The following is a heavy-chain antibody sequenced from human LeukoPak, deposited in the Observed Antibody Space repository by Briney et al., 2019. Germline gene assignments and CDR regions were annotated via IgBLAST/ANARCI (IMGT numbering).Heavy chain of an antibody. V-gene: IGHV1-18*01. CDR2: ISAHNGNT. Sequence: ASVKVSYKASGYTFASYGITWVRQAPGQGLEWVGWISAHNGNTNSAQKLQHRVTMTTTTSTSTAYMELRSLRSDDTAVYYCARAFSRYCSGGSCYGYWGQGTLVTVSS. CDR1: GYTFASYG. CDR3: ARAFSRYCSGGSCYGY. D-gene: IGHD2-15*01. J-gene: IGHJ4*02.